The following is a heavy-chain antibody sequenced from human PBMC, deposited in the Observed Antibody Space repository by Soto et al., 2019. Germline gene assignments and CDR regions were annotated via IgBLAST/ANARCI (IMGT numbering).Heavy chain of an antibody. Sequence: VQLLESGGGLVQPGGSLRLSCAASGFTFSSYAMSWVRQAPGKGLEWVSSITGSGDSTNYGDSVKGRFTISRDNTKNTLYLQMNSLRAEDTAVYYCAKAYLGYCTSTSCYAVDFWGQGTLVTVSS. CDR3: AKAYLGYCTSTSCYAVDF. D-gene: IGHD2-2*01. J-gene: IGHJ4*02. V-gene: IGHV3-23*01. CDR1: GFTFSSYA. CDR2: ITGSGDST.